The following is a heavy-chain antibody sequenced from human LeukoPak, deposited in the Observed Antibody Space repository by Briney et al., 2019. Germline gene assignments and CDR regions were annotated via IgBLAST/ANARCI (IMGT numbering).Heavy chain of an antibody. J-gene: IGHJ4*02. Sequence: SETLSLTCTVSGGSISSHYWSWIRQPPGKGLEWIGYIYYSGSTNYNPSLKSRVTISVDTSKNQFSLKLSSVTAADTAVYYCARLTVTTLDYWGQGTLVTVSS. D-gene: IGHD4-17*01. CDR3: ARLTVTTLDY. V-gene: IGHV4-59*08. CDR2: IYYSGST. CDR1: GGSISSHY.